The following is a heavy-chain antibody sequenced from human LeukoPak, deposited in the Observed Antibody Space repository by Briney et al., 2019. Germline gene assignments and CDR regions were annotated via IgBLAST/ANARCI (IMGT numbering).Heavy chain of an antibody. CDR1: GYTLTSYD. Sequence: ASAKVSCKASGYTLTSYDISFVPQATGEGLEWMGWINPNRGKTAYPQNFQGRVTMTRNTSISTAYIELSRLRSEDTAVYYCARVPARVVVTAIGDYWGQGTLVTVSS. CDR2: INPNRGKT. CDR3: ARVPARVVVTAIGDY. J-gene: IGHJ4*02. V-gene: IGHV1-8*01. D-gene: IGHD2-21*02.